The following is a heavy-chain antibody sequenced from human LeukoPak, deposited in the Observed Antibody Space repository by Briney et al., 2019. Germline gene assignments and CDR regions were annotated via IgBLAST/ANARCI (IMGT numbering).Heavy chain of an antibody. Sequence: SETLSLTCTVSGGSVSSGSYYWRWPRQPPGKGLEWIGYIYYSGSTNYNPSLKGRVTISVDTSRNQFSLKLSSVTAADTAVYYCARGPYYGSGSSMVSYWGQGTLVTVSS. CDR3: ARGPYYGSGSSMVSY. D-gene: IGHD3-10*01. J-gene: IGHJ4*02. CDR2: IYYSGST. CDR1: GGSVSSGSYY. V-gene: IGHV4-61*01.